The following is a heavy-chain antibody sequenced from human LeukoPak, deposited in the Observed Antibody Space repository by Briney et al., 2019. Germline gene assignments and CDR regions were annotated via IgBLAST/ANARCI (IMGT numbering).Heavy chain of an antibody. Sequence: SETLSLTCTVSGGSISSYYWSWIRQPPGKGLEWIGYIYYSGSTNYNPSLKSRVTISVDTSKNQFSLKLGSVTAADTAVYYCAHSSGPWGVGYWGQGTLVTVSS. CDR1: GGSISSYY. D-gene: IGHD3-22*01. V-gene: IGHV4-59*01. CDR3: AHSSGPWGVGY. CDR2: IYYSGST. J-gene: IGHJ4*02.